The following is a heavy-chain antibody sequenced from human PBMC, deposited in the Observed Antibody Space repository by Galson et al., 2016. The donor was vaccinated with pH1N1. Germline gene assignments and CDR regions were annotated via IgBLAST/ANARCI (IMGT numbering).Heavy chain of an antibody. Sequence: SVKVSCKASGGTLSRHTISWVRQAPGQGLEWMGRILPIVGITNYAQKLQCRVTIIADRFTSTVSMELSGLTSDDTAVYYCATETGSSGMDVWDQGTTVTVSS. D-gene: IGHD3-10*01. CDR2: ILPIVGIT. J-gene: IGHJ6*02. CDR3: ATETGSSGMDV. CDR1: GGTLSRHT. V-gene: IGHV1-69*02.